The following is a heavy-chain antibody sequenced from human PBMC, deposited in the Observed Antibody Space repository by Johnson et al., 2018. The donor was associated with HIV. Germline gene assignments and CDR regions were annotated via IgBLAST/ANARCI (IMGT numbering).Heavy chain of an antibody. CDR1: GFTFRSYA. D-gene: IGHD5-24*01. Sequence: EVQLVESGGGLVQPGGSLRLSCAASGFTFRSYAMNWVRQAPGKGLEWVSTISGSGNSTFYADSMKGRLTLSRDNSKNPRYLQVNSLRAEDTAVYYCAKDKRWLHPPVGYAFDIWGQGTMVTVSS. CDR3: AKDKRWLHPPVGYAFDI. J-gene: IGHJ3*02. V-gene: IGHV3-23*04. CDR2: ISGSGNST.